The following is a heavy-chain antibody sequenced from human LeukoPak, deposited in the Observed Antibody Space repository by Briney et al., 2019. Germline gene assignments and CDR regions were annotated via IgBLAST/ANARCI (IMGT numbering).Heavy chain of an antibody. CDR1: GYTFTSYG. CDR3: ARDGEYCSSTSCYYFDY. D-gene: IGHD2-2*01. Sequence: ASVKVSCKASGYTFTSYGISWVRQAPGQGLEWMGWISAYNGNTNCAQKLQGRVTMTTDTSTSTAYMELRSLRSDDTAVYYCARDGEYCSSTSCYYFDYWGQGTLVTVSS. CDR2: ISAYNGNT. V-gene: IGHV1-18*01. J-gene: IGHJ4*02.